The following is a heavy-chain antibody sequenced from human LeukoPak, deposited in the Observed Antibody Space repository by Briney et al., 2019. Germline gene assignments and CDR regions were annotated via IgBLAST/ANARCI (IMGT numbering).Heavy chain of an antibody. J-gene: IGHJ5*02. D-gene: IGHD2-2*01. V-gene: IGHV4-31*03. CDR3: ARGWEYYCSSTSCYRPRWFDP. Sequence: SETLSLTCTVSGGSISSGGYSWSWIRQHPGKGLEWIGYIYYSGSTYYNPSLKSRLTISVDTSKNQFSLKLSSVTAADTAVYYCARGWEYYCSSTSCYRPRWFDPWGQGTLVTVSS. CDR2: IYYSGST. CDR1: GGSISSGGYS.